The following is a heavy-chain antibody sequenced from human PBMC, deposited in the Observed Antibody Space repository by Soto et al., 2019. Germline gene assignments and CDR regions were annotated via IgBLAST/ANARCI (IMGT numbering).Heavy chain of an antibody. CDR2: ISYDGSNK. D-gene: IGHD1-26*01. CDR1: GFTVSSYG. CDR3: AKELWELLLYYGMDV. Sequence: GGALRLSCAASGFTVSSYGMHWVRQAPGKGLEWVAVISYDGSNKYYADSVKGRFTISRDNSKNTLYLQMNSLRAEDTAVYYCAKELWELLLYYGMDVWGQGTTVPVSS. V-gene: IGHV3-30*18. J-gene: IGHJ6*02.